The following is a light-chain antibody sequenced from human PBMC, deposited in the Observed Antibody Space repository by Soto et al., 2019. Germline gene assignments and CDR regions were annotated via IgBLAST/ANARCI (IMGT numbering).Light chain of an antibody. Sequence: DIQMTQSPSSLSAYVGDRVTITCRASQTISTWLAWYQQKPGKAPALLIHDASSLQSGVPSRFSGSASGTEFTLTISSLQPDDFATYFCQQYSTYSWTFGQGTKVDIK. CDR1: QTISTW. V-gene: IGKV1-5*01. J-gene: IGKJ1*01. CDR3: QQYSTYSWT. CDR2: DAS.